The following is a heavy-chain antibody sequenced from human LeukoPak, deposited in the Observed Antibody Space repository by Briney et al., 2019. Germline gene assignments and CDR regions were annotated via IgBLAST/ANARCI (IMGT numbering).Heavy chain of an antibody. V-gene: IGHV4-59*08. CDR1: GGSINTYY. D-gene: IGHD3-9*01. CDR3: ARHCDTLTGYSAYAFDI. J-gene: IGHJ3*02. Sequence: SETLSLTCTVSGGSINTYYWSWIRQPPGKGLEWIGYIYYSRSTIYNPSLESRVTISVDTSKHQFSLRLRSVTAADTAVYYCARHCDTLTGYSAYAFDIWGQGTMVTVSS. CDR2: IYYSRST.